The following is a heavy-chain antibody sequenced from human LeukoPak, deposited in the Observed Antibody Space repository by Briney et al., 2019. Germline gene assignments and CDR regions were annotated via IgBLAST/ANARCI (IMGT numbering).Heavy chain of an antibody. V-gene: IGHV3-30*04. Sequence: PGGPLRLSCAASGFTFSSYAMHWVRQAPGKGLEWVAVISYDGSNNYYADSVKGRFTMSRDNSKNTLYLQMNSLRAEDTAVYYCAKNGDSERWLQPKFVTHWGQGTLVTVSS. CDR3: AKNGDSERWLQPKFVTH. CDR1: GFTFSSYA. J-gene: IGHJ4*02. CDR2: ISYDGSNN. D-gene: IGHD5-24*01.